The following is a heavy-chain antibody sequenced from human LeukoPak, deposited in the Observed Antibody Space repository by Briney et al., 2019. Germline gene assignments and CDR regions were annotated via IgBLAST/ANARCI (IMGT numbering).Heavy chain of an antibody. CDR3: ARDRSSGYTEY. V-gene: IGHV4-31*03. CDR2: IYYSGTT. CDR1: GGSISSGGSC. Sequence: PSETLSLTCTVSGGSISSGGSCWSWIRQLPGKGLEWIGYIYYSGTTYYNPALKSRVTISVDTSKNQFSLKLSSVTAADTAVYYCARDRSSGYTEYWGQGTLVTVSS. D-gene: IGHD3-22*01. J-gene: IGHJ4*02.